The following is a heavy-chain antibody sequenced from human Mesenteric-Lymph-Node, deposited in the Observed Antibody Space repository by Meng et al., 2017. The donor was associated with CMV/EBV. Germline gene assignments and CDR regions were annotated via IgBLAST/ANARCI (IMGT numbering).Heavy chain of an antibody. V-gene: IGHV3-48*04. D-gene: IGHD1-26*01. CDR1: QFTFSNYN. CDR3: ASGEVGASLNY. CDR2: ISGSSTTI. J-gene: IGHJ4*02. Sequence: GESLKISCVASQFTFSNYNMNWVRQPPGKGLEWVSYISGSSTTIYYADSVKGRFTISRDNAKNSLYLQMNSLRAEDTAVYYCASGEVGASLNYWGQGTLVTVSS.